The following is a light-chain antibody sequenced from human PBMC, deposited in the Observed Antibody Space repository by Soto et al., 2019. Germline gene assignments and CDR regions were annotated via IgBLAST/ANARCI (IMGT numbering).Light chain of an antibody. Sequence: EIVLTQSPGTLSLSPGERATLSCRASQSVSSSYLAWYQQKPGQAPRLLIYGASSRATGIPDRFSGSGSGTDFSLTICRLEPEDFAVYYCQQYGSPPNAFG. CDR2: GAS. CDR3: QQYGSPPNA. V-gene: IGKV3-20*01. J-gene: IGKJ3*01. CDR1: QSVSSSY.